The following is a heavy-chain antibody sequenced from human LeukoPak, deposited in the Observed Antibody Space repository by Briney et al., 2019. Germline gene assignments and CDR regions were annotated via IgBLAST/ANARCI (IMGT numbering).Heavy chain of an antibody. CDR2: IYHSGST. D-gene: IGHD3-10*01. CDR3: AKVAKYYYGPETYYFFEQ. J-gene: IGHJ4*02. Sequence: SETLSLTCTVSGYSISSGYYWGWIRQPPGKGLEWIGSIYHSGSTYYNPSLKSRVTISVDTSKNQFSLKLSSVTAADTAVYYCAKVAKYYYGPETYYFFEQWGQGTPVTASS. CDR1: GYSISSGYY. V-gene: IGHV4-38-2*02.